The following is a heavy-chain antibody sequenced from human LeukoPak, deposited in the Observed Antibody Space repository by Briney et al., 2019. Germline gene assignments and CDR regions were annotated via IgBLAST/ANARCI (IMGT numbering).Heavy chain of an antibody. Sequence: PSETLSLTCTVSGGSMRGNYWSLIRQPPGKGLEWIGNIYYSGSTNYNPSLKSRVTISIDPSKNQFSLKLSSVTAADTAIYYCVKDNGRWFDPWGQGTLVIVSS. CDR3: VKDNGRWFDP. CDR2: IYYSGST. D-gene: IGHD1-26*01. CDR1: GGSMRGNY. V-gene: IGHV4-59*01. J-gene: IGHJ5*02.